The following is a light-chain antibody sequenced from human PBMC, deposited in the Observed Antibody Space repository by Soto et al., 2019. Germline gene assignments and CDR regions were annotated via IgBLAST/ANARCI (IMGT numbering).Light chain of an antibody. Sequence: DIVLTQSPATLSLSPGERATLSCRASQTVVGFLAWYQQKPGQAPRLLIYDASNRAAAIPARFSGSGSGTDYTLTISSLEPEDFAIYYCQQRASWPWTFGQGTKVDNK. CDR3: QQRASWPWT. V-gene: IGKV3-11*01. J-gene: IGKJ1*01. CDR1: QTVVGF. CDR2: DAS.